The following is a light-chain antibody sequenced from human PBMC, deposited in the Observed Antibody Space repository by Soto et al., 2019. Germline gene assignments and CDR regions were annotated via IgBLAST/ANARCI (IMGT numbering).Light chain of an antibody. Sequence: DIQMTQSPSSLSASVGDRVTITCRASQSISSYLNWYQQKPGKAPKLLIYAASSLQSGVPSRFSGSGSGTDFTLTISSLQPEDFATDYCQQSYSTPPYTFGQGTTLEIK. V-gene: IGKV1-39*01. CDR3: QQSYSTPPYT. CDR1: QSISSY. J-gene: IGKJ2*01. CDR2: AAS.